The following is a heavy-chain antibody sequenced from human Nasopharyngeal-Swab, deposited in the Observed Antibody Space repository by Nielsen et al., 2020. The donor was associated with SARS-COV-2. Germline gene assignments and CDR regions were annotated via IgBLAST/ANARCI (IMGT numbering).Heavy chain of an antibody. J-gene: IGHJ6*03. Sequence: GASLKISCRGSGYSFSSYWITWVRQMPGKGLEWIGRIDPSDSFTTYNPSFQGHVTISADKSISTAYLQWGSLQASDTAVYYCAGHPTIFGVVHTPYYFYIDVWGKGTTVTVSS. CDR3: AGHPTIFGVVHTPYYFYIDV. D-gene: IGHD3-3*01. V-gene: IGHV5-10-1*01. CDR1: GYSFSSYW. CDR2: IDPSDSFT.